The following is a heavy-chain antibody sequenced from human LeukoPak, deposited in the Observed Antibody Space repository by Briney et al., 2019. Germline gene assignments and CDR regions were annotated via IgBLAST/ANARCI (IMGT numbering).Heavy chain of an antibody. D-gene: IGHD3-22*01. CDR3: ARGRYYDSRVGVLDY. CDR1: GFTFSSYW. V-gene: IGHV3-7*03. Sequence: GGSLRLSCAASGFTFSSYWMSWVRQAPGKGLEWVANIKQDGSEKYYVDSVKGRFTISRDNAKNSLYLQMNSLRAEDTAVYYCARGRYYDSRVGVLDYWGQGTLVTVSS. CDR2: IKQDGSEK. J-gene: IGHJ4*02.